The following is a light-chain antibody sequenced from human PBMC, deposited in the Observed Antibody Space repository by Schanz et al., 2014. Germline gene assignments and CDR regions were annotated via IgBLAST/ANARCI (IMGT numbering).Light chain of an antibody. V-gene: IGKV3-15*01. CDR1: QSVSGN. Sequence: DIVMTQSPATLSVSPGERVTLSCRASQSVSGNLAWYQQKPGQAPRLLISGASTRATGIPARFSGSGSRTEFTLTISSLQSEDFAVYYCQQYASSVSYTFGQGTNLEIK. CDR2: GAS. CDR3: QQYASSVSYT. J-gene: IGKJ2*01.